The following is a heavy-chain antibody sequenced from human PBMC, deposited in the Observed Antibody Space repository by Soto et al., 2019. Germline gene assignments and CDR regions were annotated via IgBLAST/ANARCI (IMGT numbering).Heavy chain of an antibody. J-gene: IGHJ5*02. D-gene: IGHD3-10*01. Sequence: SETLSLTCTVSGGSISSYYWSWIRQPPGKGLEWIGYIYYSGSTNYNPSLKSRDTISVDTSKNQISLKLSSVTAADTAVFFCARVSLYGSGSYLSSNWFDPWGQGTLVTVSS. V-gene: IGHV4-59*01. CDR3: ARVSLYGSGSYLSSNWFDP. CDR2: IYYSGST. CDR1: GGSISSYY.